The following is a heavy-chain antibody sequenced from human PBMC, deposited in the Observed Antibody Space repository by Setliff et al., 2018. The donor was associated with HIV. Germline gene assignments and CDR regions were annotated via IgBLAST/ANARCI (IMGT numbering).Heavy chain of an antibody. V-gene: IGHV2-70*11. CDR2: IDWDDDK. Sequence: SGPTLANPTPTLTLTCTFPGFSLSTNGMCVTWIRQPPGKALEWLARIDWDDDKYYRTSLKTRLTISRDTSKNQVVLTMTNMDPVDTATYYCARVRLFRGDYYYYMDVWGKGTTVTVSS. CDR3: ARVRLFRGDYYYYMDV. D-gene: IGHD3-10*01. J-gene: IGHJ6*03. CDR1: GFSLSTNGMC.